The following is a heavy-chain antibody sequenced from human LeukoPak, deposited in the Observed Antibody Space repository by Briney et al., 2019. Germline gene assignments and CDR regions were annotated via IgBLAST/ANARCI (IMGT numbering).Heavy chain of an antibody. CDR2: ITSTSGYI. CDR1: GFTFGIYT. Sequence: GGSLRVSCAASGFTFGIYTITWVRQAPGKGLEWVSSITSTSGYINYADSVKGRFTISRDNAKNSLYLQMNSLRAEDTAVYYCAKVETSGGANCYALDYWGQGTLVTVSS. D-gene: IGHD2-2*01. CDR3: AKVETSGGANCYALDY. V-gene: IGHV3-21*04. J-gene: IGHJ4*02.